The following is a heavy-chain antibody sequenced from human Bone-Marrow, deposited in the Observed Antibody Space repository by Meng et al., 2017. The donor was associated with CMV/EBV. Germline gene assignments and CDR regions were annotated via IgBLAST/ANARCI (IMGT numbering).Heavy chain of an antibody. Sequence: SVKVSCKASGGTFSSYAISWVRQAPGQGLEWMGGIIPILGIANYAQKFQGRVTITTDESTSTAYMELSSLRSEDTAVYYCARGETYSSSSHYYYGMDVWGQGTTVTVSS. J-gene: IGHJ6*02. CDR3: ARGETYSSSSHYYYGMDV. D-gene: IGHD6-6*01. CDR1: GGTFSSYA. CDR2: IIPILGIA. V-gene: IGHV1-69*10.